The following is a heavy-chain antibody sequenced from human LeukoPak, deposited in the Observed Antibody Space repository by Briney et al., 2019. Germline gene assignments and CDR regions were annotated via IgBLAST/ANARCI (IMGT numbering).Heavy chain of an antibody. Sequence: GGSLRLSCAASGFTFSDYYMSWIRQAPGKGLEWVSYISSSGSTIYYADSVKGRFTISRDNAKNSLYLQMDSLRAEDTAVYYCAREISGERTYYFDYWGQGTLVTVSS. V-gene: IGHV3-11*01. J-gene: IGHJ4*02. CDR2: ISSSGSTI. CDR1: GFTFSDYY. D-gene: IGHD1-26*01. CDR3: AREISGERTYYFDY.